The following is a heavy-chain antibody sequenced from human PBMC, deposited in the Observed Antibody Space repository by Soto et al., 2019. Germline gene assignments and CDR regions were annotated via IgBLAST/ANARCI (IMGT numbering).Heavy chain of an antibody. Sequence: QVQLVQSGAEVKKPGSSVKVSCKASGGTFSSYTLNWVRQARGQGLEWMGRIIPILDIADYAQKLQGRVTITADKSTNTAYMELSNLRSEDPAAYYCARVRADHYYTMDVWGQGTAVTVSS. J-gene: IGHJ6*02. CDR2: IIPILDIA. V-gene: IGHV1-69*02. CDR1: GGTFSSYT. CDR3: ARVRADHYYTMDV.